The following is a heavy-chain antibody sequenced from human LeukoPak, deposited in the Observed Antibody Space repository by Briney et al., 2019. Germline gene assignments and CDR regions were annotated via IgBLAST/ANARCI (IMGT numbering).Heavy chain of an antibody. CDR2: IYYSGST. V-gene: IGHV4-59*08. CDR3: ARQVHCSSTSCYFDY. J-gene: IGHJ4*02. Sequence: SETLSLTCSVSGGSISSYYWSWIRQPPGKGLEWIGYIYYSGSTNYNPSLKSRVTISVDTSKNQFSLKLSSVTAADTAVYYCARQVHCSSTSCYFDYWGQGTLVTVSS. CDR1: GGSISSYY. D-gene: IGHD2-2*01.